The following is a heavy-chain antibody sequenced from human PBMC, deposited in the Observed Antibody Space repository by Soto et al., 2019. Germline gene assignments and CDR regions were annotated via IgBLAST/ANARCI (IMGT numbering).Heavy chain of an antibody. CDR3: ARGATSPSY. CDR1: GFTFSSYG. V-gene: IGHV3-23*01. Sequence: EVQLLESGGGLVQPGGSLRLSCAASGFTFSSYGMSWVRQAPGKGLEWVSAISSSGGSAYYADSVKGRFTISRDNSKNSLYLHMNSLRAEDTAVYYCARGATSPSYWGQGTLVTVSS. J-gene: IGHJ4*02. CDR2: ISSSGGSA.